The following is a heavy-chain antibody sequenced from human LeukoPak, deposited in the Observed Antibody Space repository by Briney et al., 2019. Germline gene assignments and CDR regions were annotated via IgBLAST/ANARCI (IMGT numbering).Heavy chain of an antibody. CDR3: AKDRVAVAGINWFDP. CDR1: GFTFSSYA. CDR2: ISGSGGST. D-gene: IGHD6-19*01. J-gene: IGHJ5*02. Sequence: GGSLRLSCAASGFTFSSYAVSWVRQAPGKGLEWVSAISGSGGSTYYADSVRGRFTISRDNSKNTLYLQMNSLRAEDTAVYYCAKDRVAVAGINWFDPWGQGTLITVSS. V-gene: IGHV3-23*01.